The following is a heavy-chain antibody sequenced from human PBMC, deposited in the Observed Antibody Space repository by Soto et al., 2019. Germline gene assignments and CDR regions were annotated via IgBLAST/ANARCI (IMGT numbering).Heavy chain of an antibody. CDR3: TRDPHALDF. CDR2: ISYTETK. J-gene: IGHJ4*02. CDR1: GFTFDTYS. Sequence: EVQLVESGGDLVQPGGSLRLSCAASGFTFDTYSMNWVRQAPGKGLEWVAYISYTETKHYADSVAGRFTISRDKAKNSLYLQMNSLRVEDTAVYFCTRDPHALDFWGQGTLVTVSS. V-gene: IGHV3-48*01.